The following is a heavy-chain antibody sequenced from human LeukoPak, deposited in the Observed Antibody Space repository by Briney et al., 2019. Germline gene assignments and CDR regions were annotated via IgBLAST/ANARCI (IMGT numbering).Heavy chain of an antibody. CDR3: ARARDIVVVPWYFDY. CDR1: GGSISSYY. Sequence: PSETLSLTCTVSGGSISSYYLSWIRQPPGKGLEWIGYIYYSGSTNYNPSLKSRVTMSVDTAKNQFSLKLSSVTAADTAVYYCARARDIVVVPWYFDYWGQGTLVTVSS. V-gene: IGHV4-59*01. D-gene: IGHD2-15*01. J-gene: IGHJ4*02. CDR2: IYYSGST.